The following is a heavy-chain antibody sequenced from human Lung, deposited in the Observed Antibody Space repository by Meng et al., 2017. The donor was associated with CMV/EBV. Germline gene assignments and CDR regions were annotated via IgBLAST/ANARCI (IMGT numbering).Heavy chain of an antibody. D-gene: IGHD2-2*01. V-gene: IGHV3-66*01. J-gene: IGHJ4*02. CDR2: IYSGGRT. CDR3: ARGEVPAIIDY. CDR1: VLLVSTKY. Sequence: VDAACGFGRAWGYLSFASAPAVLLVSTKYMNWVRHAPGQGLEWVSGIYSGGRTYYTDSVKGRFTISSDNSKNTLYLQMNSLRTEDTAVYYCARGEVPAIIDYWGQGILVTVSS.